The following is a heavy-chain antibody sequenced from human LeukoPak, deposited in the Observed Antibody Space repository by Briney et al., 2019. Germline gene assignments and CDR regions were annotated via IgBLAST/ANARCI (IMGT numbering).Heavy chain of an antibody. Sequence: GGSLRLSCAASGFTFDDYTMHWVRQAPGKGLEWVSLISWDGGSTYYADSVKGRFTISRDNSKNSLYLQMNSLRTEDTALYYCAKALPIAVAGTSLGYYMDVWGKGTTVTISS. J-gene: IGHJ6*03. CDR3: AKALPIAVAGTSLGYYMDV. V-gene: IGHV3-43*01. CDR1: GFTFDDYT. D-gene: IGHD6-19*01. CDR2: ISWDGGST.